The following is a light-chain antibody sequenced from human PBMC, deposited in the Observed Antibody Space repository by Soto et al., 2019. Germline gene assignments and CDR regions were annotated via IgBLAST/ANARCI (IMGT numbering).Light chain of an antibody. V-gene: IGKV3-15*01. CDR1: QGIDID. CDR3: QQYRAWPIT. CDR2: GAS. Sequence: EILMAQSPTTLSVSPGERATLSCRASQGIDIDLAWYQQKPGQSPRLLIFGASTRVTGIPSRFSGSGSGTEFSLLINSLKSDDFAVYFCQQYRAWPITFGQGTRLDIK. J-gene: IGKJ5*01.